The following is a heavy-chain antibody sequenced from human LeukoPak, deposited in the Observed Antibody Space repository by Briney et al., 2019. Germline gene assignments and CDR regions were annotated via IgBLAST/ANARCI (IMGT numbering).Heavy chain of an antibody. J-gene: IGHJ4*02. CDR1: GFTFGSYS. CDR3: AKDSHSWSRDY. V-gene: IGHV3-21*01. Sequence: PGGSLRLSCAASGFTFGSYSMTWVRQAPGKGLEWVSLIDSNSNFMNYADSVKGRFTISRDNAKKSLYSEMNSLRAEDTAVYYCAKDSHSWSRDYWGQGTLVTVSS. D-gene: IGHD6-13*01. CDR2: IDSNSNFM.